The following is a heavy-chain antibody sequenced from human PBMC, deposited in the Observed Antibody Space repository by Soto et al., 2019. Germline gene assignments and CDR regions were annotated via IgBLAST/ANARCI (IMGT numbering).Heavy chain of an antibody. CDR2: IYYSGST. CDR1: GYSISSGYY. D-gene: IGHD1-26*01. CDR3: ARGGIPPSGYGIAYAMDV. Sequence: SETLSLTCAVSGYSISSGYYWGWIRQPPGRGLEWIGSIYYSGSTYYTPALKSRVTLSVDTSKNQFSLNLNSVTAADTAVYYCARGGIPPSGYGIAYAMDVWGQGTTVTAP. J-gene: IGHJ6*02. V-gene: IGHV4-38-2*01.